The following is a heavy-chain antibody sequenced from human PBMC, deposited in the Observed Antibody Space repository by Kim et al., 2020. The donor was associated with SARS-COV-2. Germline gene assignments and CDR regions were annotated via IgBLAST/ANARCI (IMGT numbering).Heavy chain of an antibody. Sequence: GGSLRLSCAASEFTFSDYWMTWVRQAPGKGLEWLANIRPDRGEKNYVGSVRGRFTISRDNAKSSMYLQMHSLRAEDSAFYYCAREIVRRDKSYFDYWGQGTLVTVSS. J-gene: IGHJ4*02. V-gene: IGHV3-7*01. D-gene: IGHD3-22*01. CDR3: AREIVRRDKSYFDY. CDR1: EFTFSDYW. CDR2: IRPDRGEK.